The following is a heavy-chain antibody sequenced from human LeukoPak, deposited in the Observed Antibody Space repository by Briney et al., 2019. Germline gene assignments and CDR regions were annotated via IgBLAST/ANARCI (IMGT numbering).Heavy chain of an antibody. V-gene: IGHV4-59*01. CDR3: AARGAAAGKSDY. CDR2: IYYSGST. CDR1: GGSISSYY. Sequence: SETLSLTCTDSGGSISSYYWCWIRQPPGKGLEWIGYIYYSGSTNYNPSLKSRVTISVDTSKNQFSLKLSSVTAADTAVYYCAARGAAAGKSDYWGQGALVTVSS. D-gene: IGHD6-13*01. J-gene: IGHJ4*02.